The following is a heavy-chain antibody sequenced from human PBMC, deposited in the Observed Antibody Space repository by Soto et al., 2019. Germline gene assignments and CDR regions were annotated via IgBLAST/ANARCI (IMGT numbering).Heavy chain of an antibody. V-gene: IGHV1-3*01. D-gene: IGHD2-15*01. CDR2: INPGNGNT. Sequence: GASVKVSCKASGYNFNSYAMHWVRQAPGQRLEWMGWINPGNGNTKYSQKFQGRVTITRDTSTTTAYMELSSLRSEDTAVYYCVRAPFSLLVANHYFYAMYFWGQGTTVTVSS. CDR3: VRAPFSLLVANHYFYAMYF. CDR1: GYNFNSYA. J-gene: IGHJ6*02.